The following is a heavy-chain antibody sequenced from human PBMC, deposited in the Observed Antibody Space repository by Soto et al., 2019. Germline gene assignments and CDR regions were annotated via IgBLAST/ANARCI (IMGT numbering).Heavy chain of an antibody. CDR1: GFSLSNARMG. J-gene: IGHJ4*02. V-gene: IGHV2-26*01. Sequence: QVTLKESGPVLVKPTETLTLTCTVSGFSLSNARMGVSWIRQPPGKALEWLAHIFSNDEKSYSTSMKSSLTISSGTSKGQVILTMPNMDRLDTASSCCGRMDTAMVFDYWCQGTLVSVSS. CDR3: GRMDTAMVFDY. D-gene: IGHD5-18*01. CDR2: IFSNDEK.